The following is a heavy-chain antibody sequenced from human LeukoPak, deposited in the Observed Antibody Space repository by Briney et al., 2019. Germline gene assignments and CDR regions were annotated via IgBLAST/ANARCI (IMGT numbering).Heavy chain of an antibody. Sequence: SETLSLTCTVSGGSISSYYWSWMRQPAGRGLEWIGRIYSSGSTKYNPSLKSRVTMSVDTSKNQFSLKLSSVAAADTAVYYCARDKTGDYGDLNWFDPWGQGTLVTVSS. J-gene: IGHJ5*02. CDR1: GGSISSYY. CDR3: ARDKTGDYGDLNWFDP. D-gene: IGHD4-17*01. CDR2: IYSSGST. V-gene: IGHV4-4*07.